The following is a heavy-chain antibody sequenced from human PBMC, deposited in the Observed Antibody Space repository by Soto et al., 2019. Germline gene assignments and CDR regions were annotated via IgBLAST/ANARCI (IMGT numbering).Heavy chain of an antibody. CDR1: GGPISSYY. Sequence: SETLSLTCTVSGGPISSYYWSWIRQPPGKGLEWIGYIYYSGSTNYNPSLKNRVTISVDTSKNQFSLKLSSVTAADTAVYYCARHEIAAAGHFDYWGQGTLVTVSS. D-gene: IGHD6-13*01. CDR2: IYYSGST. J-gene: IGHJ4*02. V-gene: IGHV4-59*08. CDR3: ARHEIAAAGHFDY.